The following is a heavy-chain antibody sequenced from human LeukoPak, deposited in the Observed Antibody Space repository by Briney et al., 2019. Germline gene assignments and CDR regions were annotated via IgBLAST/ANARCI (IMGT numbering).Heavy chain of an antibody. Sequence: ASVKVSCKASGYTFTGYYIHWVRQAPGQGLEWMGWISPDSGGTNFAQKFQGRVTMTGDTSITTVYMQLSRLRSDDTAVYYCARGPSRHDSSVYYKYHFDYWGQGTLVTVSS. D-gene: IGHD3-22*01. CDR3: ARGPSRHDSSVYYKYHFDY. V-gene: IGHV1-2*02. CDR2: ISPDSGGT. J-gene: IGHJ4*02. CDR1: GYTFTGYY.